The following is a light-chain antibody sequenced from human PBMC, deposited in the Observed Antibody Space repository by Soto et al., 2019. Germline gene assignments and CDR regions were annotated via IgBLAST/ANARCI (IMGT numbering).Light chain of an antibody. Sequence: DTVLTQSPGTLSLSPGEGATLSCRASQSLGRYLAWYQQKPGQPPRLLIYGASTMATGIPDRFSGSGSGTDFTLTISRLEREDFAVYYCQQYAGSPRTFGQGTKVEI. J-gene: IGKJ1*01. CDR1: QSLGRY. CDR3: QQYAGSPRT. CDR2: GAS. V-gene: IGKV3-20*01.